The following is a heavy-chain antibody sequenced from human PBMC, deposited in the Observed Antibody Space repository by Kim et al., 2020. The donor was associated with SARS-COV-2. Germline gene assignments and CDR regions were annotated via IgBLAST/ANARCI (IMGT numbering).Heavy chain of an antibody. CDR1: GFTVSSNY. V-gene: IGHV3-53*01. Sequence: GGSLRLSCAASGFTVSSNYMSWVRQAPGKGLEWVSVIYSGGSTYYADSVKGRFTISRDNSKNTLYLQMNSLRAEDTAVYYCARVLSSGYRPGVYAFDIWGQGTMVTVSS. D-gene: IGHD3-22*01. CDR3: ARVLSSGYRPGVYAFDI. CDR2: IYSGGST. J-gene: IGHJ3*02.